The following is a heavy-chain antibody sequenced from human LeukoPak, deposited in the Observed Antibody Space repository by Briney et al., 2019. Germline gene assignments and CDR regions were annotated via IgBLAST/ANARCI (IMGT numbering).Heavy chain of an antibody. CDR1: GSRFTSYW. CDR2: INPGDSDT. D-gene: IGHD4-17*01. J-gene: IGHJ4*02. Sequence: GASLKISCQGSGSRFTSYWIGWARQLPGKGLEWMGIINPGDSDTRYSPSFQGQVTISADKSISTTYLQWSSLKASDSAIYYCARQGSTVTMDYWGQGTLVTVSS. V-gene: IGHV5-51*01. CDR3: ARQGSTVTMDY.